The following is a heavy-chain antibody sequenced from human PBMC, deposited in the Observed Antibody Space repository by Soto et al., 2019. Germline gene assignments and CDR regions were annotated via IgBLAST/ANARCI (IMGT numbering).Heavy chain of an antibody. CDR3: ARARLSRSWWFDP. J-gene: IGHJ5*02. V-gene: IGHV4-59*01. CDR2: IYYSWST. CDR1: GGSISSYY. D-gene: IGHD3-10*01. Sequence: QVQLQESGPGLVKPSETLSLTCTVSGGSISSYYWSWIRQPPGKGLEWIGYIYYSWSTSYNPSLKSRVTISVDTSKNQFSLKLSSVTAADTAVYYCARARLSRSWWFDPWGQGTLVTVSS.